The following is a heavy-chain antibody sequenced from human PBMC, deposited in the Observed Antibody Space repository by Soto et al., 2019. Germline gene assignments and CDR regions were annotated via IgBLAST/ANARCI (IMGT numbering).Heavy chain of an antibody. CDR2: ISSSSSTI. CDR1: GFTFSSYS. Sequence: VQLVESGGGLVQPGGSLRLSCAASGFTFSSYSMNWVRQAPGKGLEWVSYISSSSSTIYYADSVKGRFTISRDNAKNSLYLQMNSLRAEDTAVYYCARVEDDILTHMFDPWGQGTLVTVSS. J-gene: IGHJ5*02. D-gene: IGHD3-9*01. CDR3: ARVEDDILTHMFDP. V-gene: IGHV3-48*01.